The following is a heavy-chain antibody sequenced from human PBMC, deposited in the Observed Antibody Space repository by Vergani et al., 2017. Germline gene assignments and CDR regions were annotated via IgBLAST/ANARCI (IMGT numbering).Heavy chain of an antibody. CDR3: ARDYYYGSGSYHDY. V-gene: IGHV3-33*01. CDR1: GFTFSSYG. D-gene: IGHD3-10*01. J-gene: IGHJ4*02. Sequence: QVQLVESGGGVVQPGRSLRLSCAASGFTFSSYGMHWVRQAPGKGLEWVAVIWYDGSNKYYADSVKGRFTISRDNSKNTLYLQMNSLRAEDTAVYYCARDYYYGSGSYHDYWGQGTLVTVSS. CDR2: IWYDGSNK.